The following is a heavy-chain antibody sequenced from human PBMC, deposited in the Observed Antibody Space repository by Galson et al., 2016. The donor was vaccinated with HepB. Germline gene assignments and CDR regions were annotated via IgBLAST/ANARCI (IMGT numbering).Heavy chain of an antibody. J-gene: IGHJ4*02. D-gene: IGHD4-17*01. CDR2: IWYDGSNK. V-gene: IGHV3-33*01. Sequence: SLRLSCAASGFTFSSYGMHWVRQAPGKGLEWVAVIWYDGSNKYYADSVMGRFTISRDNSKNTLYVQMNSLRAEDTAVYYCARDDFGDSIDYWGQGTLVTVSS. CDR3: ARDDFGDSIDY. CDR1: GFTFSSYG.